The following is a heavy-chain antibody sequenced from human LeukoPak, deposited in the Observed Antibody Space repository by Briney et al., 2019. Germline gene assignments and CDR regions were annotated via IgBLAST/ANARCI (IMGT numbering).Heavy chain of an antibody. J-gene: IGHJ4*02. CDR3: ASSIFRGYSYGPPYFDY. Sequence: GGSLRLSCAASGFTFSDYYMSWIRQAPGKGLEWVSYISSSGSTIYYADSVKGRFTISRDNAKNSLYLQMNSLRAEDTAVYYCASSIFRGYSYGPPYFDYWGQGTLVTVSS. V-gene: IGHV3-11*01. CDR1: GFTFSDYY. D-gene: IGHD5-18*01. CDR2: ISSSGSTI.